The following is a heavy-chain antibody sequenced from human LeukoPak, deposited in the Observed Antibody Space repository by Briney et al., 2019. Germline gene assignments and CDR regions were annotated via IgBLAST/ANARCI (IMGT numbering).Heavy chain of an antibody. CDR3: AKDRGYYDSSGEDAFDI. V-gene: IGHV3-23*01. CDR1: GFTLSSHA. CDR2: ISGSGGTT. J-gene: IGHJ3*02. D-gene: IGHD3-22*01. Sequence: GGSLRLSCAASGFTLSSHAMSWVRQAPGKGLEWVSSISGSGGTTNYADSVKGRFTLSRDNSKNTLYLQMNSLRAEDTAVYYCAKDRGYYDSSGEDAFDIWGQGTMVTVSS.